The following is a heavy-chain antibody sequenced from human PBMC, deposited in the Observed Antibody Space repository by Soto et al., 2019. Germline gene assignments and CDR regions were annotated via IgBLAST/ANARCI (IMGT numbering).Heavy chain of an antibody. CDR2: MNPNTGNT. CDR3: ARRKERSGPYYLDY. CDR1: GYTFATYD. D-gene: IGHD6-25*01. V-gene: IGHV1-8*01. Sequence: ASVKVSCKASGYTFATYDFAWVRQATGQGLEWMGWMNPNTGNTGYAQAFRGRVTMTRSTSITTAYMELTSLRSEDTAVYFCARRKERSGPYYLDYWGQGTLVTVSS. J-gene: IGHJ4*02.